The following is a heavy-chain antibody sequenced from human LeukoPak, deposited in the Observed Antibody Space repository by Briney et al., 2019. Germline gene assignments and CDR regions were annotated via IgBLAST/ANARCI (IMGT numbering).Heavy chain of an antibody. Sequence: GRSPRLSCAASGFTFSSYGMHWVRQAPGKGLEWVAVIWYDGSNKYYADSVKGRFTISRDNSKNTLYLQMNSLRAEDTAVYYCARDPDSSGYYFDGGFDYWGQGTLVTVSS. CDR1: GFTFSSYG. CDR2: IWYDGSNK. V-gene: IGHV3-33*01. D-gene: IGHD3-22*01. CDR3: ARDPDSSGYYFDGGFDY. J-gene: IGHJ4*02.